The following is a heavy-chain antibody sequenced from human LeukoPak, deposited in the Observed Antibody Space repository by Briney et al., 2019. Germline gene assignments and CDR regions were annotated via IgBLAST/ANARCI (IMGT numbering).Heavy chain of an antibody. Sequence: GSLRPSFAASGITFNNYAMTWVRQAPGKGLEWGSTISGGRGSTFYADSVKGRFTISRDSSKNTLYLQMNSLRAEDTAVYYCALYYYGSEAYFDYWGQGTLVTVSS. J-gene: IGHJ4*02. CDR1: GITFNNYA. D-gene: IGHD3-10*01. CDR2: ISGGRGST. V-gene: IGHV3-23*01. CDR3: ALYYYGSEAYFDY.